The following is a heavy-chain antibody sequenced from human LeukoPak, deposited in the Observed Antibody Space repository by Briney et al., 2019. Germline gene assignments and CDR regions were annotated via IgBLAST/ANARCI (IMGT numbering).Heavy chain of an antibody. CDR2: IRNDGSTT. V-gene: IGHV3-74*01. CDR1: GFTFSKFS. Sequence: PGGSLRLSCAASGFTFSKFSMHWVRQAPGQGLVWVSRIRNDGSTTNYADSVKGRFTVSRDDAKNTLYVEMHSLRAEDTAVYYCARGLNYGLAVWGQGTTVSVSS. CDR3: ARGLNYGLAV. J-gene: IGHJ6*02.